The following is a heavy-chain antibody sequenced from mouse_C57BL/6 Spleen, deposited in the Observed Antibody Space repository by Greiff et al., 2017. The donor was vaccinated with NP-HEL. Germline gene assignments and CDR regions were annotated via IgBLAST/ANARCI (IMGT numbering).Heavy chain of an antibody. CDR2: IYPSDSET. Sequence: VQLQQPGAELVRPGSSVKLSCKASGYTFTSYWMDWVKQRPGQGLEWIGNIYPSDSETHYNQKFKDKATLTVDKSSSTAYMQLSSLTSEDSAVYYCARGGKIYSDYWGQGTTLTVSS. J-gene: IGHJ2*01. CDR1: GYTFTSYW. V-gene: IGHV1-61*01. CDR3: ARGGKIYSDY.